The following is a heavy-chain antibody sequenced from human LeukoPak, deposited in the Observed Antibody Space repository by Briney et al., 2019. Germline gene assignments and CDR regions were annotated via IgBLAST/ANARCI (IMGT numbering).Heavy chain of an antibody. V-gene: IGHV3-23*01. J-gene: IGHJ3*02. Sequence: GGSLRLSFPASGLTFSNFAMTWVRQTPGKGLEWVSALSASGGGTFYPPSVKGRFTISRDNPKNTVSLQMNSLRAEDTALYYCATVLHTSMTTWAAFDTWGQGTMVTVSS. CDR1: GLTFSNFA. D-gene: IGHD4-11*01. CDR3: ATVLHTSMTTWAAFDT. CDR2: LSASGGGT.